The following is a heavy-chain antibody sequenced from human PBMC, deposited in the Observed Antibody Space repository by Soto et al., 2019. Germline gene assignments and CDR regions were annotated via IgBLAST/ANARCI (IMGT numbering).Heavy chain of an antibody. CDR2: IYYDGST. V-gene: IGHV4-39*01. CDR1: GGSISSSSYF. J-gene: IGHJ4*02. CDR3: ARHSATVIMTDTGFDS. Sequence: QLQLQESGPGLVKPSETLSLTCTVSGGSISSSSYFWGWIRQSPGKGLEWIGSIYYDGSTFYNTSLKSRVTIFVDTSKNQFSLNLRSVTAADTAVFYCARHSATVIMTDTGFDSWGQGTLVTVSA. D-gene: IGHD3-3*01.